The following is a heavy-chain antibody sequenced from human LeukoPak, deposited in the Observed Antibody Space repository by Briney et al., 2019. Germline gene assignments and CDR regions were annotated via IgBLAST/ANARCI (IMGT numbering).Heavy chain of an antibody. D-gene: IGHD5-12*01. Sequence: KPSETLSLTCAVYGGSFSGYYWSWIRQPPGKGLEWIGEINHSGSTNYNPSLKSRVTLSVDTSKNQFSLKLSSVTAADTAVYYCARAKWLRFFDYWGQGTLVTVSS. V-gene: IGHV4-34*01. CDR2: INHSGST. CDR1: GGSFSGYY. J-gene: IGHJ4*02. CDR3: ARAKWLRFFDY.